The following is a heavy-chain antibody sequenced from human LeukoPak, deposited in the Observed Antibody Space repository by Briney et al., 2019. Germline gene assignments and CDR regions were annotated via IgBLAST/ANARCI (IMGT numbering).Heavy chain of an antibody. CDR3: ARLSAYYYGSFFYYYMDV. CDR1: GFSFSSYW. J-gene: IGHJ6*03. D-gene: IGHD3-10*01. CDR2: IKQDESET. V-gene: IGHV3-7*01. Sequence: GGSLRLSCEGSGFSFSSYWMTWVRQSPGKGPEWVANIKQDESETYTVDSVKGRFTISRDNARNSVYLHMNSLRAEDTALYYCARLSAYYYGSFFYYYMDVWGKGTTVTVSS.